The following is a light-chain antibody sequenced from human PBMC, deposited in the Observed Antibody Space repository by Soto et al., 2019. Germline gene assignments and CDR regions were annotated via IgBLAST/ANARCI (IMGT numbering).Light chain of an antibody. CDR2: DVS. Sequence: QSALTQPASVSGSPGQSITISCTGTSSDVGGYNYVSWYQQHPGKAPKLMIYDVSNRPSGVSNRFSGSKSGNTASLTISGLQAEDESDYDGSSYTGSSTYVFGTGTKVTVL. J-gene: IGLJ1*01. V-gene: IGLV2-14*01. CDR1: SSDVGGYNY. CDR3: SSYTGSSTYV.